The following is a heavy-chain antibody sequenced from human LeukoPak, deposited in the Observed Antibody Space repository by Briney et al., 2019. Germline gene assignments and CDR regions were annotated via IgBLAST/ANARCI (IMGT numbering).Heavy chain of an antibody. CDR2: ISSSSSTI. Sequence: GGSLRLSCAASGFTFSSYSMNWVRQAPGKGLEWVSYISSSSSTIYYADSVKGRFTISRDNSKNTLYLQMNSLRAEDTAVYYCAKDGYYMDVWGKGTTVTISS. CDR3: AKDGYYMDV. V-gene: IGHV3-48*01. J-gene: IGHJ6*03. CDR1: GFTFSSYS.